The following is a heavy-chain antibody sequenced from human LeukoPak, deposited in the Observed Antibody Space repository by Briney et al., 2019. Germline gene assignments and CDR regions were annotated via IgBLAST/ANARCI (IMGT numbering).Heavy chain of an antibody. CDR1: GGSISSGGYY. D-gene: IGHD5-24*01. J-gene: IGHJ4*02. V-gene: IGHV4-31*03. CDR3: ARVPDGYNLYFDY. CDR2: IYYSGST. Sequence: SQTLSLTCTVSGGSISSGGYYWGWLRQHPGRGLEWIGYIYYSGSTYYNPSLKSRVTISVNTAKNQFSLKLSSVTAADTAVYYCARVPDGYNLYFDYWGQGTLVTVSS.